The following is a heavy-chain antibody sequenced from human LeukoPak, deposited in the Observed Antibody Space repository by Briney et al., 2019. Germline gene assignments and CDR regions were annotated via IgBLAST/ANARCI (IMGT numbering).Heavy chain of an antibody. V-gene: IGHV4-4*02. D-gene: IGHD3-3*01. Sequence: SETLSLTCGVSGGSVISTNWWTWVRQPPGKGLEWIGEVHLDGRTNYNPSLESRLTISVDLSENHVSLKLTSVTAADTAVYYCAREGGFYRPLDYSGQGTQVTVSS. CDR1: GGSVISTNW. CDR3: AREGGFYRPLDY. J-gene: IGHJ4*02. CDR2: VHLDGRT.